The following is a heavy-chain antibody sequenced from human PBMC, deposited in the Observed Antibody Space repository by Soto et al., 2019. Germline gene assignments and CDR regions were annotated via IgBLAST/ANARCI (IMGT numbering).Heavy chain of an antibody. CDR2: IYSGGST. CDR1: GFTVSSNY. D-gene: IGHD3-3*01. Sequence: VQLVESGGGVIQPGGSLRLSCAASGFTVSSNYMSWVRQSPGEGLEWVSVIYSGGSTYYADSVKGRFTISRDNSKNTLYLQMNSLRAEDTAVYYCATVSGYYTLYFDYWGQGTLVTVSS. J-gene: IGHJ4*02. CDR3: ATVSGYYTLYFDY. V-gene: IGHV3-53*01.